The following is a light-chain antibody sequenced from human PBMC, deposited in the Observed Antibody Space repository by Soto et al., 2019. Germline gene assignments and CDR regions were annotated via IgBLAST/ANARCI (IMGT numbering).Light chain of an antibody. CDR3: QQANSFPIT. V-gene: IGKV1D-12*01. CDR1: QGITNR. Sequence: DIQMTQSPSSVSASVGDRVTITCRASQGITNRLAWYQQKPGKAPKLLIYEASSLQSGVPSRISGSGSGTDFTLTISSLQPEDFATYCCQQANSFPITFGQGTRWRLN. CDR2: EAS. J-gene: IGKJ5*01.